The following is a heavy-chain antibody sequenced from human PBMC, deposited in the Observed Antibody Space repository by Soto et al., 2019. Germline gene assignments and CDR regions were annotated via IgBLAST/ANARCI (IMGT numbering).Heavy chain of an antibody. CDR3: ARDGGVSSSSEPGVYYDGMDV. D-gene: IGHD6-6*01. V-gene: IGHV4-59*01. CDR1: GGSISSYY. CDR2: IYYSGST. Sequence: QVQLQESGPGLVKPSETLSLTCTVSGGSISSYYWSWIRQPPGKGLEWIGYIYYSGSTNYNPSLRSRVTISVDTPKSQCSLKPGSVTAADPDVYYCARDGGVSSSSEPGVYYDGMDVWGQGTTVTVSS. J-gene: IGHJ6*02.